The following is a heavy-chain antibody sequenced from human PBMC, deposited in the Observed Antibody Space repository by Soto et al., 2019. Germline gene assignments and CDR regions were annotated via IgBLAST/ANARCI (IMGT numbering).Heavy chain of an antibody. CDR2: ISYDGSNK. Sequence: QVQLVESGGGVVQPGRSLRLSCAASGFTFSSYGMHWVRQAPGKGLEWVAVISYDGSNKSYADSVKGRFTISRDNSKNTLYLQMNSLRAEDTAVYYCAKDSGIYDFGDNWGQGTLVTVSS. CDR1: GFTFSSYG. V-gene: IGHV3-30*18. D-gene: IGHD4-17*01. J-gene: IGHJ4*02. CDR3: AKDSGIYDFGDN.